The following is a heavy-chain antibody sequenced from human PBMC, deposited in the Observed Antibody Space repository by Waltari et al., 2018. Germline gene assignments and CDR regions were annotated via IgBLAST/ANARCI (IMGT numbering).Heavy chain of an antibody. CDR1: GGSISSSSYY. Sequence: QLQLQESGPGLVKPSETLSLTCTVSGGSISSSSYYWGWIRQPPGKGLEWIGSIYYSGSTYYNPSLKSRVTISVDTSKNQFSLKLSSVTAADTAVYYCARDLKDYGLPHDAFDIWGQGTMVTVSS. D-gene: IGHD4-17*01. J-gene: IGHJ3*02. CDR3: ARDLKDYGLPHDAFDI. V-gene: IGHV4-39*07. CDR2: IYYSGST.